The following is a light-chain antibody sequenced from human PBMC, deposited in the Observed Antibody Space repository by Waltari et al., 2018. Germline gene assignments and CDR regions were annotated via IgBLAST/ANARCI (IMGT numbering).Light chain of an antibody. J-gene: IGKJ4*01. CDR1: QSVLYSSNNKNY. CDR2: WAS. V-gene: IGKV4-1*01. CDR3: QQYYTTPLT. Sequence: QSVLYSSNNKNYLAWYQQKPGQPPKLLIYWASTRESGVPDRFSGSGSGTDFTLTISSLQAEDVAVYYCQQYYTTPLTFGGGTKVEIK.